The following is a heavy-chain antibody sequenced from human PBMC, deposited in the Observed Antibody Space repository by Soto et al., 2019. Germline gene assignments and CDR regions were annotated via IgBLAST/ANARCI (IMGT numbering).Heavy chain of an antibody. D-gene: IGHD2-15*01. CDR1: GFTFSDYY. CDR3: ARDLCSGGSCYSEGDYYYYYGRDV. V-gene: IGHV3-11*01. J-gene: IGHJ6*02. Sequence: GGSLRLSCAASGFTFSDYYMSWIRQAPGKGLEWVSYISSSGSTIYYADSVKGRFTISRDNAKNSLYLQMNSLRAEDTAVYYCARDLCSGGSCYSEGDYYYYYGRDVWGQGTTVTVSS. CDR2: ISSSGSTI.